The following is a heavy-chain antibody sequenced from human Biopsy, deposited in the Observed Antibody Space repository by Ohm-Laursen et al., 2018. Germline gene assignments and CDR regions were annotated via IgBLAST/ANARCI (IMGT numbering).Heavy chain of an antibody. D-gene: IGHD3-22*01. Sequence: SETLSLTCSVTYGSISGHFWSWIRQAPGKGLEWIGEVNDSGTTNYNPSLKSRLTVSVDTTRKQFSLKVRSVTAADTAVYYCVRGVDYYDPYHYYALDVWGQGTTVTVSS. CDR1: YGSISGHF. V-gene: IGHV4-34*01. CDR3: VRGVDYYDPYHYYALDV. J-gene: IGHJ6*02. CDR2: VNDSGTT.